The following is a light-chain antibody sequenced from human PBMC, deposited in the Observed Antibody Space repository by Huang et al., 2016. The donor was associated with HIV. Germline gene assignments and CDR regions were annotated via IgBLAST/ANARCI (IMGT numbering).Light chain of an antibody. CDR3: QQYYSPPQT. CDR2: WAS. Sequence: DIVMTQSPDSLAVSLGERATINCKSSQSILHSSNNKNDLAWYQQKPGQPPNLLISWASTRESGVPDRFSGSGSGTEFTLTINSLQAEEVAGYYCQQYYSPPQTFGPGTKVDIK. V-gene: IGKV4-1*01. CDR1: QSILHSSNNKND. J-gene: IGKJ3*01.